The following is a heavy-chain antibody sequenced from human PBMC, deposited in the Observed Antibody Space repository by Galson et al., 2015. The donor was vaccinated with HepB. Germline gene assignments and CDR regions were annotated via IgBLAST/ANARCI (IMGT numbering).Heavy chain of an antibody. V-gene: IGHV3-74*01. J-gene: IGHJ4*02. CDR1: GLTFSSSW. D-gene: IGHD3-16*01. Sequence: SLRLSCAASGLTFSSSWMHWVRQTPGKGLVWVSRINSDGTSTSYGDSVKGRFTVSRDNAKNTLYLQMNSLRAEDTAVYYCASGLRSTLAYWGQGTLVTVSS. CDR3: ASGLRSTLAY. CDR2: INSDGTST.